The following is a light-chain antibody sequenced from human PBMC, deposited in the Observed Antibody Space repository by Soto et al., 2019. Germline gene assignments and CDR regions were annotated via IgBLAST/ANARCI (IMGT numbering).Light chain of an antibody. CDR2: GAS. V-gene: IGKV3-20*01. CDR1: QSVSSSF. Sequence: EIVLTQSPGTLSLSPGERATLSCRASQSVSSSFLAWYQQRPGQAPRLLIYGASSRATGIPDRFSGSGSGTDFTLTISRLEPEDFAVHYCQQYGSSPRWTFGQGTKV. CDR3: QQYGSSPRWT. J-gene: IGKJ1*01.